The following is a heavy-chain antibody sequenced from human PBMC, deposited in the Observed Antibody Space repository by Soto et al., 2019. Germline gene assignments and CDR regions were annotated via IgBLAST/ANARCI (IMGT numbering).Heavy chain of an antibody. D-gene: IGHD3-10*01. V-gene: IGHV1-2*02. CDR2: INPNSGGT. CDR3: ARGAPPDY. Sequence: ASVKVSCKASGYTFTGYYMHWVRQAPGQGLEWMGWINPNSGGTNYAQKFQGRVTITRDTSASTAYMELSGLRSEDTAVYYCARGAPPDYWGLGTLVTVSS. J-gene: IGHJ4*02. CDR1: GYTFTGYY.